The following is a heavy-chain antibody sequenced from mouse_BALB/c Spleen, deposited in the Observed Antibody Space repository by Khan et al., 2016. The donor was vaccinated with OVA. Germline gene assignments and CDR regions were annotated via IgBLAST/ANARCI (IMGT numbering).Heavy chain of an antibody. V-gene: IGHV14-3*02. Sequence: VQLQQSGAELVKPGASVKLSCTASGFNIKDTYMHWVKQRPEQGLEWIGRIDPANGNTKYDPKFQGKATITDDTSSNTAYLQLSSLTSEDTSVYYCARTNYYGYVNYWGQGTTLTVSS. CDR2: IDPANGNT. CDR3: ARTNYYGYVNY. CDR1: GFNIKDTY. D-gene: IGHD1-2*01. J-gene: IGHJ2*01.